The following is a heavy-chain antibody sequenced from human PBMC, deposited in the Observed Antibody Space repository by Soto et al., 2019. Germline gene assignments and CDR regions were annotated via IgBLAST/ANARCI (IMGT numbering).Heavy chain of an antibody. D-gene: IGHD3-10*01. CDR1: GGSFSGYY. J-gene: IGHJ6*02. CDR2: INHSGST. Sequence: PSETLSLTCAAYGGSFSGYYWSWIRQPPGKGLEWFGEINHSGSTHYTPSLKRRVTISVDTSKNQFSLKLSSVTAAGRAVYSCWGAHAVDYYGSGSYYLGTYYYYGMDVWGQGTTVT. V-gene: IGHV4-34*01. CDR3: WGAHAVDYYGSGSYYLGTYYYYGMDV.